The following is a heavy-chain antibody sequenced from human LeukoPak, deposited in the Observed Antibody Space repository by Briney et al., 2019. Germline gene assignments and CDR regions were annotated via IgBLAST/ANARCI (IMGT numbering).Heavy chain of an antibody. V-gene: IGHV3-21*01. CDR1: GFTISSYS. D-gene: IGHD1-14*01. J-gene: IGHJ4*02. CDR2: ISSGSSYI. CDR3: ATTGRGLVYCCY. Sequence: GGSLSFSCAASGFTISSYSMNWVRQAPGKGLGWVSSISSGSSYIYYADSVKGRFTISRDNAKNSLYLQMNSLRAEDTAVYYCATTGRGLVYCCYRRQGALVTVSS.